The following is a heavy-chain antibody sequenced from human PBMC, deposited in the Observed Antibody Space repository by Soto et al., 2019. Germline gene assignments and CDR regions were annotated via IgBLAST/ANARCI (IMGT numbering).Heavy chain of an antibody. D-gene: IGHD6-13*01. CDR3: ARVSAGWFDP. CDR2: IYYSGST. V-gene: IGHV4-59*01. CDR1: GGSISSYY. J-gene: IGHJ5*02. Sequence: NPSETLSLTCTVSGGSISSYYWSWIRQPPGKGLEWIGYIYYSGSTNYNPSLKSRVTISVDTSKNQLSLKLSSVTAADTAVYYCARVSAGWFDPWGQGTLVTVSS.